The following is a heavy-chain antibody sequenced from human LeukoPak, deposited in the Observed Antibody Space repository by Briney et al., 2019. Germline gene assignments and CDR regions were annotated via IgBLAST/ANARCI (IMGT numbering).Heavy chain of an antibody. CDR2: PYYSGRN. J-gene: IGHJ3*02. CDR3: ARDVYCGGGSCPNAFDI. Sequence: SETLSLTGTVSGVSISSYYWSWLRQPPGQGLEWIGYPYYSGRNNYNPSLNSRVTISVDTSKNQFSLKLSSVTAADTAVYYCARDVYCGGGSCPNAFDIWGQGTMVTVSS. V-gene: IGHV4-59*01. D-gene: IGHD2-15*01. CDR1: GVSISSYY.